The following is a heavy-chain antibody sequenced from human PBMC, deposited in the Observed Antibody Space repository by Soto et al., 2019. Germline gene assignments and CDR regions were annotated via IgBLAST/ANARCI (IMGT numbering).Heavy chain of an antibody. CDR1: GYTFTGYY. Sequence: ASVKVTCKASGYTFTGYYMHWVRQAPGQGLEWMGWINPNSGGTNYAQKFQGRVTMTRDTSISTAYMELSRLRSDDTAVYYCVSDYGTEGYFDYWGQGTLGTVSS. V-gene: IGHV1-2*02. CDR3: VSDYGTEGYFDY. CDR2: INPNSGGT. D-gene: IGHD4-17*01. J-gene: IGHJ4*02.